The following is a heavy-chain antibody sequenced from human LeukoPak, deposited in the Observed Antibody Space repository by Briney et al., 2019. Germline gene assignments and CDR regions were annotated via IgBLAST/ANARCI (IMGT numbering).Heavy chain of an antibody. J-gene: IGHJ4*02. CDR1: GGSISSSNW. D-gene: IGHD4-17*01. V-gene: IGHV4-4*02. CDR3: ARAGSTYGDYLFFDY. CDR2: IYHSGST. Sequence: PSETLSLTCAVPGGSISSSNWWSWVRQPPGKGLEWIGEIYHSGSTNYNPSLKSRVTISVDKSKNQFSLKLSSVTAADTAVYYCARAGSTYGDYLFFDYWGQGTLVTVSS.